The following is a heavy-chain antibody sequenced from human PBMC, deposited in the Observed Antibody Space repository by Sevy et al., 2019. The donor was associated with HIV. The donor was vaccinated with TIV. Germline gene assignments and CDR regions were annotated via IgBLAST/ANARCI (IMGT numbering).Heavy chain of an antibody. CDR1: GFTFSSYS. V-gene: IGHV3-48*01. CDR3: ARNGGYADYGMDV. J-gene: IGHJ6*02. Sequence: GGSLRLSCVGSGFTFSSYSMNWVRQAPGKGLEWLSYMNSITSTIYYADSVKGRFTISRDNAKNSVSLQMHSLRAEDTAVYYCARNGGYADYGMDVWGQGATVTFSS. D-gene: IGHD2-2*01. CDR2: MNSITSTI.